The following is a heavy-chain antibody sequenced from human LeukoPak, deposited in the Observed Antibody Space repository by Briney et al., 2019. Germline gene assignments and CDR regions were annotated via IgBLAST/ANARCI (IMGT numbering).Heavy chain of an antibody. J-gene: IGHJ4*02. CDR2: ISAASGST. CDR1: GYSFTSLG. CDR3: TKEQEGTAIGGVFDY. D-gene: IGHD2-21*02. V-gene: IGHV1-18*01. Sequence: ASVKVSCMASGYSFTSLGLSWVRQAPGQGPEWMGWISAASGSTNYAQKFQDRVTMTTDTSTTTVYMELRSLRSDDTAVYYGTKEQEGTAIGGVFDYWGQGTVVTVSS.